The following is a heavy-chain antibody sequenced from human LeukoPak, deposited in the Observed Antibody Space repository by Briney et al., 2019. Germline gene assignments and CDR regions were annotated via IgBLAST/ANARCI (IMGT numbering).Heavy chain of an antibody. J-gene: IGHJ5*02. V-gene: IGHV5-51*01. D-gene: IGHD3-10*01. CDR2: IYPGDSDT. Sequence: GESQKISCKGSGYSFTSYWIGWVRQMPGKGLEWMGIIYPGDSDTRYSPSFQGQVTISADKSISTAYLQWSSLKASDTAMYYCARAAYGSGSYRNWFDPWGQGTLVTVSS. CDR1: GYSFTSYW. CDR3: ARAAYGSGSYRNWFDP.